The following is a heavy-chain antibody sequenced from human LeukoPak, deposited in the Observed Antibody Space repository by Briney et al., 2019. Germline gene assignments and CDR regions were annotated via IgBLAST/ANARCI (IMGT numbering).Heavy chain of an antibody. D-gene: IGHD4-17*01. J-gene: IGHJ6*02. Sequence: ASVKVSCKASGYTFTGYYMHWVRQAPGQGLEWMGWINPNSGGTNYAQKFQGRVTMTRDTSISTAYMELSRLRSDDTAVYYCARQDYGDYYYYYGMDVWGQGTTVTVSS. V-gene: IGHV1-2*02. CDR3: ARQDYGDYYYYYGMDV. CDR1: GYTFTGYY. CDR2: INPNSGGT.